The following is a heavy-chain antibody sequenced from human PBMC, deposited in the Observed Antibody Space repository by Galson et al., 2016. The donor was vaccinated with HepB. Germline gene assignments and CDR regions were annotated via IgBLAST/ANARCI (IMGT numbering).Heavy chain of an antibody. CDR1: GFAFNTYA. V-gene: IGHV3-23*01. J-gene: IGHJ5*02. D-gene: IGHD2/OR15-2a*01. CDR2: VSGHAGST. Sequence: SLRLSCATSGFAFNTYAMNWARQAPGKGLEWVAGVSGHAGSTYYADSVKGRFAISRDNSKNTLFLQMNGLRADDTAVYYCAKANIIMVTLGIYLDTWGPGTLVTVSS. CDR3: AKANIIMVTLGIYLDT.